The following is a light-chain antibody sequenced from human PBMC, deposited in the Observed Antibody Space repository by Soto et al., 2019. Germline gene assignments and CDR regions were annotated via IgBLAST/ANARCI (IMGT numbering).Light chain of an antibody. CDR3: QQYKT. CDR1: QGISSW. CDR2: KAS. V-gene: IGKV1-5*03. Sequence: IQMTQSPSSLSASVGDRVTITCRGSQGISSWLAWYQQKPGKAPRLLIYKASSLASGVPSRFSGSGSGKEFTLTISSLQPDDFATYYCQQYKTFGQGTKVDIK. J-gene: IGKJ1*01.